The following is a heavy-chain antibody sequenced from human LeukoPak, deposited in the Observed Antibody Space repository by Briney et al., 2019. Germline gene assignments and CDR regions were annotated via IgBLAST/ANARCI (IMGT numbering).Heavy chain of an antibody. V-gene: IGHV3-64*01. J-gene: IGHJ4*02. CDR2: ISSNGGST. D-gene: IGHD6-19*01. CDR1: GFTFSSYA. CDR3: AISSGWYYYDY. Sequence: GGSLRLSCAASGFTFSSYAMHWVRQAPGKGLEYVSAISSNGGSTYYANSVKGRFTISRDNSKNTLYLQMNSLRAEDTAVYYCAISSGWYYYDYWGQGTLVTVSS.